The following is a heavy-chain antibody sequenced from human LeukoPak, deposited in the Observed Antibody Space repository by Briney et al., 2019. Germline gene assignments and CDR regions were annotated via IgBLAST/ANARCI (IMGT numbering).Heavy chain of an antibody. V-gene: IGHV4-59*01. J-gene: IGHJ4*02. D-gene: IGHD2-2*01. Sequence: PSETLSPTCAVYGGSFSGYYWSWIRQPPGKGLEWIGYIYYSGSTNYNPSLKSRVTISVKTSKNQFSLKLSSVTAADTAVYYCARVARCTSCFDVDYWGQGTLVTVSS. CDR3: ARVARCTSCFDVDY. CDR1: GGSFSGYY. CDR2: IYYSGST.